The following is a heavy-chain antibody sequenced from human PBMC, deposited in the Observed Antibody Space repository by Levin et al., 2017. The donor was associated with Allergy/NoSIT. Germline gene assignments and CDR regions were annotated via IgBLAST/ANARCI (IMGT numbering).Heavy chain of an antibody. CDR1: GFTFRNYA. CDR3: ARQGSGWYGAFDI. CDR2: ISSGGGST. J-gene: IGHJ3*02. V-gene: IGHV3-23*01. Sequence: PGGSLRLSCAASGFTFRNYAMSWVRQAPGKGLKWVSSISSGGGSTYYADSVKGRFTISRDNSETTLYLQMTSLRAEDTAVYYCARQGSGWYGAFDIWGQGTMVTVSS. D-gene: IGHD6-19*01.